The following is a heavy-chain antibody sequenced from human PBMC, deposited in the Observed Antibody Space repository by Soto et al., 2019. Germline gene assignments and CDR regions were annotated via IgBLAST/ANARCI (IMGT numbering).Heavy chain of an antibody. CDR1: GFSLSNARMG. V-gene: IGHV2-26*01. J-gene: IGHJ4*02. CDR2: IFSWNDEK. D-gene: IGHD3-10*01. Sequence: QVTLKESGPVLVKPTETLTLTCTVSGFSLSNARMGVTWIRQPPGKALEWLAHIFSWNDEKSYSTSLKSRLTISKDTSNTQVVLSMTHMDPLDTPTYYCARMRPSYYGSRSYCDDYWGQGALFTVSS. CDR3: ARMRPSYYGSRSYCDDY.